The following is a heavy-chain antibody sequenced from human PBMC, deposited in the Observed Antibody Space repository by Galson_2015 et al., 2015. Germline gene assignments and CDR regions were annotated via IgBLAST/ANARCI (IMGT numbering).Heavy chain of an antibody. Sequence: SLRLSCATSGFTFSSYAMHWVRQAPGKGLEWVAVISYDGSNKYYADSVKGRFTISRDNSKNTLYLQMNSLRAEDTAVYYCARVQGYCSGGSCPHFAYWGQGTLVTVSS. CDR2: ISYDGSNK. CDR3: ARVQGYCSGGSCPHFAY. V-gene: IGHV3-30-3*01. D-gene: IGHD2-15*01. J-gene: IGHJ4*02. CDR1: GFTFSSYA.